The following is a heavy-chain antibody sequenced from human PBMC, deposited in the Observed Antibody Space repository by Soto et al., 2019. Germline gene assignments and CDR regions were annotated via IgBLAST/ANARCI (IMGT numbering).Heavy chain of an antibody. V-gene: IGHV3-30*03. D-gene: IGHD3-16*01. CDR1: GFAFSESG. Sequence: QVQLVESGGGGVQPGRSLRLSCAASGFAFSESGMHWVRQAPGKGLEWVTLLTAIGNNRYYADSVKGRFTVSRADSINTLYLPMNYLTSGATAVYYCAARGNFDYWGQGTLVTVSS. J-gene: IGHJ4*02. CDR2: LTAIGNNR. CDR3: AARGNFDY.